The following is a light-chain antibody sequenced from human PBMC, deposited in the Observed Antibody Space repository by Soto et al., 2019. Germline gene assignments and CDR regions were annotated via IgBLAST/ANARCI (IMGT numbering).Light chain of an antibody. J-gene: IGKJ3*01. Sequence: DIQMTQSPPSLSASVGDTVTITCRASQRIRIALNWYQQKPGKAPNLLIYGTSYLRSGVPSRFSGSASGTDFTLTISGLQPEDFATYYCQQSFTKPYTFGPGTRVDF. V-gene: IGKV1-39*01. CDR3: QQSFTKPYT. CDR1: QRIRIA. CDR2: GTS.